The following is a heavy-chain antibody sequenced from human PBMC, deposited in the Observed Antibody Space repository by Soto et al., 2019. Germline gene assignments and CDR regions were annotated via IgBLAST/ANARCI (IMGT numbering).Heavy chain of an antibody. CDR3: ATEMGATQGTFDD. CDR1: VFPFGANA. D-gene: IGHD1-26*01. J-gene: IGHJ4*02. CDR2: LSNTGRRT. Sequence: GGSLRLSCVVSVFPFGANAMGWVRQAPGKGLEWVSGLSNTGRRTSYADSVKGRFNISRDNSENTVYLQMNSLRVEDTAVYYCATEMGATQGTFDDWGQGTLVTVSS. V-gene: IGHV3-23*01.